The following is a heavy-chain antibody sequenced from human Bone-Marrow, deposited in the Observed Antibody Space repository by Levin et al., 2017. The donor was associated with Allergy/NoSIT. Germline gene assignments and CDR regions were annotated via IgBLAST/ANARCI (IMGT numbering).Heavy chain of an antibody. CDR3: ARALLRAVTHPCNWFDP. V-gene: IGHV4-30-4*01. CDR1: GGSISSGDFY. CDR2: IYYSGYT. J-gene: IGHJ5*02. D-gene: IGHD4-17*01. Sequence: SETLSLTCTVSGGSISSGDFYWSWIRQPPGMGLEWIGYIYYSGYTYYNPSLKSRVTISVDTSKNQFSLNLNSVTAADTAVYFCARALLRAVTHPCNWFDPWGQGTLVTVSS.